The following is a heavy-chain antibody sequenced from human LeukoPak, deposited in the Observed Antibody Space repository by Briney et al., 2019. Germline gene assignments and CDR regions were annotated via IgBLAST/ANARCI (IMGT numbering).Heavy chain of an antibody. Sequence: SETLSLTCTVSGFSISTYSWSWIRQPPGKGLEWVGYIYSSGGTDHNPSLKSQVTMSVDTSTNQLSLKLNSVTAADTAVYYCARAKRWENDAFDIWGQGTLVTVAS. J-gene: IGHJ3*02. CDR2: IYSSGGT. V-gene: IGHV4-59*01. D-gene: IGHD1-26*01. CDR1: GFSISTYS. CDR3: ARAKRWENDAFDI.